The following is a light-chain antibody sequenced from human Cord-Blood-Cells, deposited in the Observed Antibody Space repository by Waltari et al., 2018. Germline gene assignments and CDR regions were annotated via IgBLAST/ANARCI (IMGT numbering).Light chain of an antibody. CDR3: SSYTSSSTYV. J-gene: IGLJ1*01. CDR1: SSDGGGYNS. Sequence: QSALTQPASVSGSPGQSITISCTGTSSDGGGYNSVSWYQQHPGKAPKLMIYDFSKRPSGVSNRFSGSKSGNTASLTISGLQAEDEADYYCSSYTSSSTYVFGTGTKVTVL. CDR2: DFS. V-gene: IGLV2-14*01.